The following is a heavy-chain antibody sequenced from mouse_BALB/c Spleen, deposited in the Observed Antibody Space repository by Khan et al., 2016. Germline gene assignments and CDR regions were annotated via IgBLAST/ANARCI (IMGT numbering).Heavy chain of an antibody. CDR2: ISSDSSTN. CDR3: ARERYDY. D-gene: IGHD2-14*01. V-gene: IGHV5-17*02. Sequence: EVELVESGGGLVQPGGSRKLSCAASGFTFSSFGMHWVRQAPEKGLEWVAYISSDSSTNYYADTVKGRFTISRDNPKNTLFLQMTSLRSEDTAIFYCARERYDYWGQGTTLTVSS. J-gene: IGHJ2*01. CDR1: GFTFSSFG.